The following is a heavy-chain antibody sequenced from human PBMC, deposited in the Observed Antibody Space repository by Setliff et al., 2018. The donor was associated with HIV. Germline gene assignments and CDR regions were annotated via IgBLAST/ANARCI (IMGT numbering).Heavy chain of an antibody. J-gene: IGHJ4*02. CDR3: ARGPFVLRFLERLVYFDY. D-gene: IGHD3-3*01. CDR1: GGSISSSGYY. CDR2: VYYSGST. V-gene: IGHV4-31*02. Sequence: KSSETLSLTCSVSGGSISSSGYYWSWIRQHPGKGLDWIGRVYYSGSTDYNPSLQSRATLSIDTSKNQFSLKLTSVIAADTAIYYCARGPFVLRFLERLVYFDYWGQGKLVTSPQ.